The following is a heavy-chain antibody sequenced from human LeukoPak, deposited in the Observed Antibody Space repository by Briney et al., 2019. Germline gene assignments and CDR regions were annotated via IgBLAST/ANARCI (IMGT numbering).Heavy chain of an antibody. V-gene: IGHV4-61*02. CDR3: ARLTGTNGY. D-gene: IGHD1-7*01. Sequence: SETLSLTCTVSGGSISSGTYYWSWIRQPAGKGLEWIGRIYTSGSTNYNPSLKSRVTISVDTTKNQFSLKLSSVTAADTAVYYCARLTGTNGYWGQGTLVTVSS. CDR2: IYTSGST. CDR1: GGSISSGTYY. J-gene: IGHJ4*02.